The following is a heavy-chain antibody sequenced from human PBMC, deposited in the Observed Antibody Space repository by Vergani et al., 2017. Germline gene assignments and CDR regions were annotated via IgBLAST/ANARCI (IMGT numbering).Heavy chain of an antibody. CDR1: GFTFSSYA. Sequence: EVQLLESGGGLVQPGGSLRLSCAASGFTFSSYAMSWVRQAPGKGLEWVSGISGSGGSTYYADSVKGRFTIARDNSKNTLYLQMNSQRAEDTAVYYCAKDHELVRPSTIAARAAKYYFDYWGQGTLVTVSS. V-gene: IGHV3-23*01. J-gene: IGHJ4*02. D-gene: IGHD6-6*01. CDR3: AKDHELVRPSTIAARAAKYYFDY. CDR2: ISGSGGST.